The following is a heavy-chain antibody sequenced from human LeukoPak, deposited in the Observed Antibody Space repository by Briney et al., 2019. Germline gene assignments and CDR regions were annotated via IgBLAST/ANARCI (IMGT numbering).Heavy chain of an antibody. V-gene: IGHV1-69*04. CDR1: GGTFSSYA. CDR2: IIPILGIA. D-gene: IGHD6-6*01. CDR3: ARATSSIAARRDYYYYGMDV. J-gene: IGHJ6*02. Sequence: SVKVSCKASGGTFSSYAISWVRQAPGQGLEWMGRIIPILGIANYAQKFQGRVTITADKSTSTAYMELSSLRSEDTAVYYCARATSSIAARRDYYYYGMDVWGQGTTVTVS.